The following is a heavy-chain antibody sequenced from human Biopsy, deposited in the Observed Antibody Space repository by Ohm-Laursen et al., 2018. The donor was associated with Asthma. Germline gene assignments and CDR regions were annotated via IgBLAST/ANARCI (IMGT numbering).Heavy chain of an antibody. J-gene: IGHJ6*02. Sequence: SSVKVSCKVSGDSFSNYAISWVRQAPGQGLEWMGGLNPVLGTPDHAQMFEGRVTITADESTSTAYMELSSLSSEDTAVYYCARGYSGSDRIVYYYSGLEVWGQGTTVTVSS. CDR3: ARGYSGSDRIVYYYSGLEV. CDR1: GDSFSNYA. D-gene: IGHD5-12*01. V-gene: IGHV1-69*01. CDR2: LNPVLGTP.